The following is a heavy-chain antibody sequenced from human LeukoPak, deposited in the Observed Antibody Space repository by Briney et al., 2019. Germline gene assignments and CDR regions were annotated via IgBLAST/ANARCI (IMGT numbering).Heavy chain of an antibody. CDR3: ARHSFDDYGDYIDAFDI. D-gene: IGHD4-17*01. CDR2: IFSGGST. Sequence: GGSLRLSCAASGFTVSSNYMSWVRQAPGKGLEWVSVIFSGGSTYYADSVKGRFTISRDNSKNTLYLQMNSLRAEDTAVYYCARHSFDDYGDYIDAFDIWGQGTMVTVSS. CDR1: GFTVSSNY. J-gene: IGHJ3*02. V-gene: IGHV3-53*01.